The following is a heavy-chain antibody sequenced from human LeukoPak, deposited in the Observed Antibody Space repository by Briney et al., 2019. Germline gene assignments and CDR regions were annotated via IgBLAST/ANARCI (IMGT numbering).Heavy chain of an antibody. J-gene: IGHJ3*02. CDR3: AREMATIWAFDI. CDR1: GFTFSSYW. Sequence: GGSLRLSCAASGFTFSSYWMHWVRQSPGKGLVWVSRINSDGSSTYYADFVKGRFTISRDNAKNTLYLQMNSLRAEDTAVYYCAREMATIWAFDIWGQGTMVTVSP. D-gene: IGHD5-24*01. V-gene: IGHV3-74*01. CDR2: INSDGSST.